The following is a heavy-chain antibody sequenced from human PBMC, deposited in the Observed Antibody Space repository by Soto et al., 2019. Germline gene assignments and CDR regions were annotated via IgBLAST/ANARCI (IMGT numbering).Heavy chain of an antibody. J-gene: IGHJ6*02. CDR2: IVVGSGNT. CDR3: AASHDSSGYYLTYYYGMDV. CDR1: GFTFTSSA. V-gene: IGHV1-58*01. Sequence: SVKVSCKASGFTFTSSAVQWVRQARGQRLEWIGWIVVGSGNTNYAQKFQERVTITRDMSTSTAYMELSSLRSEDTAVYYCAASHDSSGYYLTYYYGMDVWGQGTTVTVSS. D-gene: IGHD3-22*01.